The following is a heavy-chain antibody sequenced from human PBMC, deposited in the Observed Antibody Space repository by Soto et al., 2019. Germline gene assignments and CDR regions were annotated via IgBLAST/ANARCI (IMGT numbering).Heavy chain of an antibody. Sequence: GGSLRLSCAASGFTFINYNMDWVRQAPGKGLEWVSSISTSSSYIYYADSVKGRFTISRDNAKNALYLQLNNLRAEDTAVYYCAREDNSNWPNPLDCWGQGTLVTVSS. J-gene: IGHJ4*02. CDR2: ISTSSSYI. V-gene: IGHV3-21*01. CDR3: AREDNSNWPNPLDC. D-gene: IGHD4-4*01. CDR1: GFTFINYN.